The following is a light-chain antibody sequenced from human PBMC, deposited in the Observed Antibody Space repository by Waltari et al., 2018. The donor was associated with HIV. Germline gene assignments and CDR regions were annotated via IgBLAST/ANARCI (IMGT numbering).Light chain of an antibody. CDR2: EVN. CDR1: SSYVGSYNS. Sequence: QSALTQPASVSGSLGQSLTIPCTGTSSYVGSYNSVSWYQQRPGKVPKLLIYEVNSRPSGIDNRFSGSKSGNTASLTISGLQVEDEADYYCSSFTGSNTYVFGSGTKVTVL. CDR3: SSFTGSNTYV. J-gene: IGLJ1*01. V-gene: IGLV2-14*01.